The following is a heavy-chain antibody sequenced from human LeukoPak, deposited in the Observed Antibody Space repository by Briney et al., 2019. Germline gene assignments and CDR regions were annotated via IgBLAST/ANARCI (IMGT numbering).Heavy chain of an antibody. Sequence: SETLSLTCTVSGGSISSGDYYWSWIRQPPGKGLEWIGYIYYSGSTYYNPSLKSRVTISVDTSKNQFSLKLSSVTAADTAVYYCARDFVDIVATIDFDYWGQGTLVTVSS. CDR3: ARDFVDIVATIDFDY. V-gene: IGHV4-30-4*08. CDR1: GGSISSGDYY. CDR2: IYYSGST. J-gene: IGHJ4*02. D-gene: IGHD5-12*01.